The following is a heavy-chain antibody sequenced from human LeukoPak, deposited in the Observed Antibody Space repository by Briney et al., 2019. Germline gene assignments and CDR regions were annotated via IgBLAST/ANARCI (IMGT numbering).Heavy chain of an antibody. Sequence: GGSLRLSCAASGFTFSSYSMNWVRQAPGKGLEWVSSISSSSSYIYYADSVKGRFTISRDNAKNSLYLQMNSLRAEDTAVYYCARENQLPDRWFDPWGQGTLVTVSS. CDR3: ARENQLPDRWFDP. CDR1: GFTFSSYS. CDR2: ISSSSSYI. V-gene: IGHV3-21*01. D-gene: IGHD2-2*01. J-gene: IGHJ5*02.